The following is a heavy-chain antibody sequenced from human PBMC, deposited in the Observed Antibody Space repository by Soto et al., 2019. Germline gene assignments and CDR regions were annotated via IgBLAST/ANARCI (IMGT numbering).Heavy chain of an antibody. CDR2: MTPNSGNT. V-gene: IGHV1-8*01. D-gene: IGHD4-17*01. CDR1: GYTFTSYD. Sequence: ASVKVSCKASGYTFTSYDINWMRQATGQGLEWLGWMTPNSGNTGYAQKLQGRVTMTTDTSTSTAYMELRSLRSDDTAVYYCARDYGDYYYYYYMDVWGKGTTVTVSS. J-gene: IGHJ6*03. CDR3: ARDYGDYYYYYYMDV.